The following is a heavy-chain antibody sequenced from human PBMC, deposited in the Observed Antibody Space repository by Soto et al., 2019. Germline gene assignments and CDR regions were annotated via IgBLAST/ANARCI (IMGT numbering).Heavy chain of an antibody. J-gene: IGHJ6*02. CDR3: ARDIVVVVAATRVRYGMDV. CDR1: GGSISSGGYY. D-gene: IGHD2-15*01. CDR2: IYYSGST. V-gene: IGHV4-31*03. Sequence: PSETLSLTCTVSGGSISSGGYYWSWIRQHPGKGLEWIGYIYYSGSTYYNPSLKSRVTISVDTSKNQFSLKLSSVTAADTAVYYCARDIVVVVAATRVRYGMDVWGQGTTVTVS.